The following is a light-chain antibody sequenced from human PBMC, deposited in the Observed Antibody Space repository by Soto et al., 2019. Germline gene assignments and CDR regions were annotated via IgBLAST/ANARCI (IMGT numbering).Light chain of an antibody. CDR2: GAS. CDR3: QQYNNRPLT. J-gene: IGKJ4*01. V-gene: IGKV3-15*01. CDR1: QSVSSS. Sequence: ERATLSCRASQSVSSSLAWYQQKPGQAPRLLIYGASTRATGIPARFSGSGSGTEFTLTISSLQSEDFAGYYCQQYNNRPLTFGGGTKVDIK.